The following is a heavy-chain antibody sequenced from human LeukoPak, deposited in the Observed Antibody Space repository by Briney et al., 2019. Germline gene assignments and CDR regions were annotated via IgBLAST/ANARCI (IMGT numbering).Heavy chain of an antibody. V-gene: IGHV3-21*01. D-gene: IGHD3-10*01. CDR1: GFTFSSYS. CDR3: ASESGSGSSAFDY. CDR2: ISSSSSYI. Sequence: PGGSLRLSCAASGFTFSSYSMNWVRQAPGKGLEWVSSISSSSSYIYYADSVKGRFTISRDNAKNSLYLQMNSLRAEDTAVYYCASESGSGSSAFDYWSQGTLVTVSS. J-gene: IGHJ4*02.